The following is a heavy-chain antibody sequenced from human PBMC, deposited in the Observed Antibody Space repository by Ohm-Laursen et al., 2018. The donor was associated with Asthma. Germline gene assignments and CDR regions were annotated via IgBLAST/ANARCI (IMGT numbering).Heavy chain of an antibody. D-gene: IGHD6-6*01. CDR2: IKSKTDGGTT. CDR3: TTDLTSSSTYYYYFYGMDV. V-gene: IGHV3-15*01. Sequence: SLRLSCAASGFTFSNAWMTWVRQAPGKGLEWVGRIKSKTDGGTTDYAAPVKGRFTISRDDSKNTLYLLMNSLKTEDTAVYYCTTDLTSSSTYYYYFYGMDVWGQGTTVTVSS. J-gene: IGHJ6*02. CDR1: GFTFSNAW.